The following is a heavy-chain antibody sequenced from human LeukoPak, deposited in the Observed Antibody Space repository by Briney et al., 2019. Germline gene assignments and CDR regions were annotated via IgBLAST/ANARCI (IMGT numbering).Heavy chain of an antibody. CDR3: ATIDY. CDR2: IYSGGST. CDR1: RFTVSSNY. J-gene: IGHJ4*02. Sequence: GGSLRLSCAVSRFTVSSNYMTWVRQAAGKGLEWVSVIYSGGSTYYADSVKGRFTISRDNSKNTLYLQMNSMRAEDTAVYYCATIDYWGQGTLVTVSS. V-gene: IGHV3-66*01.